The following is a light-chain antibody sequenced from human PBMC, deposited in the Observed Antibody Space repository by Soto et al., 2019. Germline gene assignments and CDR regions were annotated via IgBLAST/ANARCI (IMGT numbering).Light chain of an antibody. CDR1: QSLLHSNGYNY. CDR3: MQALQTPSIT. V-gene: IGKV2-28*01. CDR2: LGS. J-gene: IGKJ5*01. Sequence: DIVMTQSPLSLPVTPGEPASISCRSSQSLLHSNGYNYLDWYLQKPGQSPQLLIYLGSNRASGVPDRFSGCGSGTDLTLKISRVEAEDVGVYYCMQALQTPSITFGQGTRLEIK.